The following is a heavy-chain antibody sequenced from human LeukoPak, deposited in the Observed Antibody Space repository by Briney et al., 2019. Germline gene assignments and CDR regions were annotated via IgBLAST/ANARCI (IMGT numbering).Heavy chain of an antibody. V-gene: IGHV4-34*01. J-gene: IGHJ4*02. CDR3: AIRKSYYYDSSGYQFDY. Sequence: PSETLSLTCAVYGGSFSGYYWSWIRQPPGKGLEWIGEINHSGSTNYNPSLKSRVTISVDTSKNQFSLKLSSVTAADTAVYYCAIRKSYYYDSSGYQFDYWGQGTLVTVSS. D-gene: IGHD3-22*01. CDR1: GGSFSGYY. CDR2: INHSGST.